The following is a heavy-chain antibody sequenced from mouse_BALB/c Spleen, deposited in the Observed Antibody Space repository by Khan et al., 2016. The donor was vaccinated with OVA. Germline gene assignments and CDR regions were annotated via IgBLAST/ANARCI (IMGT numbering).Heavy chain of an antibody. CDR1: GYTFTSYT. Sequence: VQLVESGAELARPGASVKMSCKASGYTFTSYTIHWIKLRPGQGLEWIGYINPSNGYTNYNQKFKDKATLTADKSSTTAYMQLSSLTSDDSAVYNCVRDGGYYRNDGWFAYWGQGTLVTVSA. D-gene: IGHD2-14*01. V-gene: IGHV1-4*01. CDR3: VRDGGYYRNDGWFAY. CDR2: INPSNGYT. J-gene: IGHJ3*01.